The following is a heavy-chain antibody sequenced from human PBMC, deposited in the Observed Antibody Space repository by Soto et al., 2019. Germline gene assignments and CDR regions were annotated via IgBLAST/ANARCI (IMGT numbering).Heavy chain of an antibody. CDR3: ARDIGSIVGAYGLDV. CDR1: GGSISSGDYY. V-gene: IGHV4-30-4*02. CDR2: IYYSGST. D-gene: IGHD1-26*01. J-gene: IGHJ6*02. Sequence: SETLSLTCTVSGGSISSGDYYWSWIRQPPGKGLEWIGYIYYSGSTYYNPSLKSRVTISVDTSKNQFSLKLSSVTAADTAVYYCARDIGSIVGAYGLDVWRQGPTVTVSS.